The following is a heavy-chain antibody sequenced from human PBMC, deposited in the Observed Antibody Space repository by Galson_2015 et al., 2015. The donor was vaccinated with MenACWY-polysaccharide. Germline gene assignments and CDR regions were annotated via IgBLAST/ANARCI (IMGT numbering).Heavy chain of an antibody. J-gene: IGHJ5*02. CDR2: ISYDGGT. CDR3: AKDSTDFWSVAGRFDH. Sequence: TLSLTCTVSGDSITRGGYFWSWIRQHPGKGLEWIASISYDGGTYYNPSLKSRVTISVDTPNNQFSLKLSSVTAADTAVYYCAKDSTDFWSVAGRFDHWGQGTLVTVSS. D-gene: IGHD3-3*01. V-gene: IGHV4-31*03. CDR1: GDSITRGGYF.